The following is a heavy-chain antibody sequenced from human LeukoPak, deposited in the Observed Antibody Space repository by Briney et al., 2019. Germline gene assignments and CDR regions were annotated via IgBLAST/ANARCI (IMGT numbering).Heavy chain of an antibody. V-gene: IGHV3-23*01. CDR3: AKDRGIAAAGILDP. CDR1: GFTVSTNY. J-gene: IGHJ5*02. CDR2: ISGSGGST. Sequence: PGGSLRLSCAASGFTVSTNYMSWVRQAPGKGLEWVSAISGSGGSTYYAGSVKGRFTISRDNSKNTLYLQMNSLRAEDTAVYYCAKDRGIAAAGILDPWGQGTLVTVSS. D-gene: IGHD6-13*01.